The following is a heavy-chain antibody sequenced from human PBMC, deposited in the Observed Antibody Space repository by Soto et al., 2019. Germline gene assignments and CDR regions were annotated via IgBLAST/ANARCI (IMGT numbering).Heavy chain of an antibody. J-gene: IGHJ4*02. CDR1: GFSLTTRGVG. V-gene: IGHV2-5*02. D-gene: IGHD2-21*01. Sequence: QITLKESGPALVKPTQTLTLTCTFSGFSLTTRGVGVGWIRKPPRKALEWLALIYWDDDRRYSPSLKNRLTITKDTSKNQVVLTMTNMGPVDTATYHCAHRRTGDLIDYLGQGTLVTVSS. CDR3: AHRRTGDLIDY. CDR2: IYWDDDR.